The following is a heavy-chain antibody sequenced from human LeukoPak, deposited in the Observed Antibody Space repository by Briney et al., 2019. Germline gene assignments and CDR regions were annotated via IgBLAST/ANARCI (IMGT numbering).Heavy chain of an antibody. V-gene: IGHV4-38-2*02. CDR3: ARTKIVGATNGSDY. CDR1: GGSISNYY. J-gene: IGHJ4*02. Sequence: SETLSLTCTVSGGSISNYYWGWIRQPPGKGLEWIGSIYHSGSTYYNPSLKSRVTISVDTSKNQFSLKLSSVTAADTAVYYCARTKIVGATNGSDYWGQGTLVTVSS. D-gene: IGHD1-26*01. CDR2: IYHSGST.